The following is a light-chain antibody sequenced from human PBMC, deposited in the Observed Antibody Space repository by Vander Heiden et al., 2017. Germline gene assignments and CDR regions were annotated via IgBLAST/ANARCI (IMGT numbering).Light chain of an antibody. J-gene: IGLJ3*02. CDR1: SSNIGAGYD. CDR3: QSYDSSLRGRV. Sequence: QSVLTPPPSVSGAPGQRVTLSCTGRSSNIGAGYDVHGYQQLPGTAPKLLIYGNSNRPSGVPDGFSGSKSGASASLAITGLQAEDEAEYYCQSYDSSLRGRVFGGGTKLTVL. V-gene: IGLV1-40*01. CDR2: GNS.